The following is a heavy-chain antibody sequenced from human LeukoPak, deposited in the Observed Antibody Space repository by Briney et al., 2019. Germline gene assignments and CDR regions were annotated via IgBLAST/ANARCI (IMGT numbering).Heavy chain of an antibody. Sequence: SVKLSCRASGGTFSSYYISWVRQAPGQGLEWMGKIIPILGIANYAQTFQGRVTITADKSTSTAYRELSSLRSEDTAVYYCGRDVSYGDYEDFQHWGQGTLVTVSS. CDR1: GGTFSSYY. CDR3: GRDVSYGDYEDFQH. CDR2: IIPILGIA. D-gene: IGHD4-17*01. V-gene: IGHV1-69*04. J-gene: IGHJ1*01.